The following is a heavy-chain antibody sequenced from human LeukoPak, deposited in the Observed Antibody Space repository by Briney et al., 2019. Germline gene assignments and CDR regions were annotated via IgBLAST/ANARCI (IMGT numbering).Heavy chain of an antibody. Sequence: PSETLFLTCIVSGYSINSGYHWGWIRQPPGKGLEWIGSIYHSGSTYYNPSRKSRVTISIDTSKNQFSLKLSSVTAADTAVYYCARHYLYDTSGDGTYYFDYWGQGTLVTVSS. J-gene: IGHJ4*02. CDR3: ARHYLYDTSGDGTYYFDY. CDR1: GYSINSGYH. CDR2: IYHSGST. D-gene: IGHD3-22*01. V-gene: IGHV4-38-2*02.